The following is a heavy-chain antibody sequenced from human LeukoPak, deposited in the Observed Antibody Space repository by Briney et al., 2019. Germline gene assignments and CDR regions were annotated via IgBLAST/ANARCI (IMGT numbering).Heavy chain of an antibody. J-gene: IGHJ4*02. CDR2: INPNSGGT. Sequence: ASVTVSCKASGYTFNGYYMHWVRQAPGQGLEWMGWINPNSGGTNYAQKFQGRVTMTRDTSISTAYMELSRLRSDDTAVYYCAQGDMITFGGVIVSLHFDYWGQGTLVTVSS. CDR1: GYTFNGYY. CDR3: AQGDMITFGGVIVSLHFDY. V-gene: IGHV1-2*02. D-gene: IGHD3-16*02.